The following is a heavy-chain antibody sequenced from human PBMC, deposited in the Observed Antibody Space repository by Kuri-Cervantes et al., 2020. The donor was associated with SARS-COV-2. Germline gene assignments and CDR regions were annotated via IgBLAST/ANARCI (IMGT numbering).Heavy chain of an antibody. J-gene: IGHJ3*02. Sequence: SGPTLVKPTQTLTLTCSFSGFSLSTSGVGVGWIRQPPAKALKWLALIYWNDDKRYSPSLKSSLTITNDTSKNQVVLTMTNMDPVDTATYYCARKVVVDAFDIWGQGTMVTVSS. D-gene: IGHD3-22*01. V-gene: IGHV2-5*01. CDR1: GFSLSTSGVG. CDR2: IYWNDDK. CDR3: ARKVVVDAFDI.